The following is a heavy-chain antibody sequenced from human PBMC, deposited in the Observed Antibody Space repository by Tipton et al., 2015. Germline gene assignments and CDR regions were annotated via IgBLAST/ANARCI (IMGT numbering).Heavy chain of an antibody. V-gene: IGHV4-59*11. CDR2: IYWSGRT. J-gene: IGHJ4*02. Sequence: TLSLTCTLSGGSIRNHYWTWIRQPPGKGLEWIGIIYWSGRTNYNSSLKSRVTMSVAPSMIHYSLTLSSVTAADTAVYFCARIRGRYVLAHWGQGTLVTVSS. CDR1: GGSIRNHY. D-gene: IGHD3-16*01. CDR3: ARIRGRYVLAH.